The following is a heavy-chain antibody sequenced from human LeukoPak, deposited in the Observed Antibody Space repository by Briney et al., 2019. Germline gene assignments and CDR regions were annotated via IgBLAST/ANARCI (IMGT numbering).Heavy chain of an antibody. CDR1: GFTFSSYA. J-gene: IGHJ4*02. D-gene: IGHD6-19*01. Sequence: PGGSLRLSCAASGFTFSSYAMSWVRQAPGKGLEWVSAISGSGGSTYYADSVKGRFTISRDNSKNTLYLQMNSLRAEDTAVYYCARRRQQWLSCYFDYWGQGTLVTVSS. CDR2: ISGSGGST. CDR3: ARRRQQWLSCYFDY. V-gene: IGHV3-23*01.